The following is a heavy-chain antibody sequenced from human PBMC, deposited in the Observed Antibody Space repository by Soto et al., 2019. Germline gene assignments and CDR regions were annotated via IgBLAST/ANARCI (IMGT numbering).Heavy chain of an antibody. J-gene: IGHJ6*02. V-gene: IGHV3-21*01. Sequence: PGGSRRPSFEASGLTFSTYTMKWVRQAPGKGLEWVSSISSSSSYIYYADSVKGRSTISRDNAKNSLYLQMNSLRAEDTAVYYCALSVVDGMDVWGQGTTVTVSS. CDR1: GLTFSTYT. D-gene: IGHD2-15*01. CDR3: ALSVVDGMDV. CDR2: ISSSSSYI.